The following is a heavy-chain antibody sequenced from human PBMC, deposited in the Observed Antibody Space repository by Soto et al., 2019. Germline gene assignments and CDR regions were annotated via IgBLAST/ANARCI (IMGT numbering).Heavy chain of an antibody. CDR2: ISGSGDST. J-gene: IGHJ4*02. V-gene: IGHV3-23*01. D-gene: IGHD3-9*01. CDR1: GFSFSTYA. Sequence: PGGSLRLSCAASGFSFSTYAMSWVRQAPGKGLEWVPGISGSGDSTHYADSVKGRFSISRDNSKNTLYLLMNSLRAEDTAVYYCARAAGAGYYHILTGYYGPRNDFDYWGQGTLVTVSS. CDR3: ARAAGAGYYHILTGYYGPRNDFDY.